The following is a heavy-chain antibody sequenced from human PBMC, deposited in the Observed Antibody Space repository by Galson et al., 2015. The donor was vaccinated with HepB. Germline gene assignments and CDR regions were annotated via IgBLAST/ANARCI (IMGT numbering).Heavy chain of an antibody. D-gene: IGHD3-22*01. J-gene: IGHJ3*02. CDR2: IYSGGST. Sequence: SLRLSCAASGFTVSSNYMSWVRQAPGKGLEWVSVIYSGGSTYYADSVKGRFTISRDNSKNTLYLQMNSLRAEDTAVYYCARTLRVTMIVVDPDAFDIWGQGTMVTVSS. CDR1: GFTVSSNY. CDR3: ARTLRVTMIVVDPDAFDI. V-gene: IGHV3-66*01.